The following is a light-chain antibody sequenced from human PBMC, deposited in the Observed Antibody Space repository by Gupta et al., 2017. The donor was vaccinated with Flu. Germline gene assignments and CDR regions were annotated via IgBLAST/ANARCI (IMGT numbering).Light chain of an antibody. V-gene: IGKV1-5*03. CDR3: HQYNNNSPDT. CDR2: NAS. CDR1: QSINNW. J-gene: IGKJ3*01. Sequence: PMPPSPSTLSASVGDRVTITCRASQSINNWLAWYQQKPGKAATLLIYNASSLQSGGPSRIIGSGSGTEYSPIISSLQPHDDAVYYCHQYNNNSPDTFGHGTKVDIK.